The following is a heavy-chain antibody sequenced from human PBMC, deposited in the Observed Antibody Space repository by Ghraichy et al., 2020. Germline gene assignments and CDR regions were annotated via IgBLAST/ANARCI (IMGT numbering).Heavy chain of an antibody. J-gene: IGHJ4*02. Sequence: GESLNISCAASGFTFSSYWMHWVRQAPGKGLVWVSRINSDGSSTSYADSVKGRFTISRDNAKNTLYLQMNSLRAEDTAVYYCARDLYYDSSGYYFGYWGQGTLVTVSS. CDR3: ARDLYYDSSGYYFGY. CDR2: INSDGSST. V-gene: IGHV3-74*01. CDR1: GFTFSSYW. D-gene: IGHD3-22*01.